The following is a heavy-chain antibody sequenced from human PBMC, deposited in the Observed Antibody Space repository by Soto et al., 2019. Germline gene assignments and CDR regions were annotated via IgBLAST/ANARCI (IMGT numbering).Heavy chain of an antibody. CDR2: IWYDGSNK. Sequence: QVQLVESGGGVVQPGRSLRLSCAASGFTFSSYGMHWVRQAPGKGLEWVAVIWYDGSNKYYADSVKGRFTISRDNSKNTLYLQMNSLRAEDTAVXXXXXXXXXXXGGMDVWGQGTTVTVSS. V-gene: IGHV3-33*01. CDR3: XXXXXXXXGGMDV. CDR1: GFTFSSYG. J-gene: IGHJ6*02.